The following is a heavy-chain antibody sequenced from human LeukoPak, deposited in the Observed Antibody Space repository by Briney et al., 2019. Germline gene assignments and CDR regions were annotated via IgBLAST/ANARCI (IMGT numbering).Heavy chain of an antibody. Sequence: ASVKVSCKASGYTFTDYYLHRVRQAPGQGLEWMGWINPNSGGTNSAQTFQGRVTMTRDTSITTAYLDLSRLRSDDTAVYYCARIGYNHYFDYWGQGTLVTVSS. D-gene: IGHD5-24*01. V-gene: IGHV1-2*02. CDR2: INPNSGGT. J-gene: IGHJ4*02. CDR1: GYTFTDYY. CDR3: ARIGYNHYFDY.